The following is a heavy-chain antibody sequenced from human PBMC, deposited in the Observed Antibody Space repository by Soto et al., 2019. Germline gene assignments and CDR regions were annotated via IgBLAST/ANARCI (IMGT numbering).Heavy chain of an antibody. CDR2: IYYSGST. V-gene: IGHV4-31*03. J-gene: IGHJ5*02. Sequence: PSETLSLTCTVSGGSISSGGYYWSWIRQHPGKGLEWIGYIYYSGSTYYNPSLKSRVTISVDTSKNQFSLKLSSVTAADTAVYYCASDKSGTRCFDPWGQGTLVTVSS. CDR1: GGSISSGGYY. D-gene: IGHD1-1*01. CDR3: ASDKSGTRCFDP.